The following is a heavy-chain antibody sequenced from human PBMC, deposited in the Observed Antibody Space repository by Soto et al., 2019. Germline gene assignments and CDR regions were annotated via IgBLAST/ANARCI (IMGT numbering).Heavy chain of an antibody. D-gene: IGHD1-1*01. CDR3: VKGYWKGDV. J-gene: IGHJ6*02. CDR1: GFTFSTYA. V-gene: IGHV3-23*01. CDR2: ISGSGGSI. Sequence: EVQLLESGGGLVQPGGSLRLSCAASGFTFSTYAMNWVRQAPGNGLEWVSAISGSGGSIHYADSVKGRFTISRDNSKTTLYLQMNSLRVEDTAVYHCVKGYWKGDVRGQGTTVTVSS.